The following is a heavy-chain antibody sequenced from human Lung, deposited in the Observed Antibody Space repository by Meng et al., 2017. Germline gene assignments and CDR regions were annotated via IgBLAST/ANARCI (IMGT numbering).Heavy chain of an antibody. CDR3: ARDSITMVRAGRGLDAFDI. CDR1: GFTFSSYE. CDR2: ISSSGSTI. J-gene: IGHJ3*02. V-gene: IGHV3-48*03. Sequence: GESLKISCAASGFTFSSYEMNWVRQAPGKGLEWVSYISSSGSTIYYADSVKGRFTISRDNAKNSLYLQMNSLRAEDTAVYYCARDSITMVRAGRGLDAFDIWGQGPMVTVSS. D-gene: IGHD3-10*01.